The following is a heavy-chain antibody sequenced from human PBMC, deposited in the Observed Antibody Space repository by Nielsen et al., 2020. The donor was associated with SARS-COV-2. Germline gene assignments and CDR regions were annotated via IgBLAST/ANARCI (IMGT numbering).Heavy chain of an antibody. V-gene: IGHV4-61*01. D-gene: IGHD2/OR15-2a*01. CDR1: GGSISTGSHY. J-gene: IGHJ4*02. CDR3: ASLPALNNYSDS. Sequence: SETLSLTCIVSGGSISTGSHYWSWIRQPPGKGLEWIGYIFYRGNTNYNPSLKSRVTISLDTSKNQLSLKLPSVTAADTAVYYCASLPALNNYSDSWGQGTLVTVSS. CDR2: IFYRGNT.